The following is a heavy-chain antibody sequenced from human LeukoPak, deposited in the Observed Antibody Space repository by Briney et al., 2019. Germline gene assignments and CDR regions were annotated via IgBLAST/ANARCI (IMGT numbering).Heavy chain of an antibody. CDR2: INPNSGGT. V-gene: IGHV1-2*02. D-gene: IGHD5-18*01. J-gene: IGHJ1*01. CDR1: GYTFTGYY. Sequence: GASVKVSCKASGYTFTGYYIHWVRQAPGPGLEWMGWINPNSGGTNYAQKFQGRVTMTRDTSISTAYMELSRLKSDDTAVYYCARGSFSADAPLVLDYFHHWGQGTLVTVSS. CDR3: ARGSFSADAPLVLDYFHH.